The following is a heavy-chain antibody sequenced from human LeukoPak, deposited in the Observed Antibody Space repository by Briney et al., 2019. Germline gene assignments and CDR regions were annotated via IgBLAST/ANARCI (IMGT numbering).Heavy chain of an antibody. CDR3: ASGDHWYRLDY. CDR2: IYYSGRT. CDR1: GGSISSYY. J-gene: IGHJ4*02. Sequence: SETLSLTCTVSGGSISSYYWSWIRQPPGKGLEWIGYIYYSGRTNYNPSLKSRVTISIDTSKNQFSLKLSSVTAADTAVYYCASGDHWYRLDYWGQGTLVSVSS. D-gene: IGHD6-13*01. V-gene: IGHV4-59*01.